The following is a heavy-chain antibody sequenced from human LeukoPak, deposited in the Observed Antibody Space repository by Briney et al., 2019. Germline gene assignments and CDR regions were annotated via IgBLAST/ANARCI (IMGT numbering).Heavy chain of an antibody. J-gene: IGHJ4*02. V-gene: IGHV3-30*02. D-gene: IGHD1-26*01. CDR2: IRYDGNDK. CDR3: AKESGDRSFDY. Sequence: GGSLRLSCAASGFTFSYYGIHWVRQAPGKGLEWVAFIRYDGNDKYYAKSVKGRFTISRDTSRNTVYLQMNSLRAEDTAVYYCAKESGDRSFDYWGQGTLVTVSS. CDR1: GFTFSYYG.